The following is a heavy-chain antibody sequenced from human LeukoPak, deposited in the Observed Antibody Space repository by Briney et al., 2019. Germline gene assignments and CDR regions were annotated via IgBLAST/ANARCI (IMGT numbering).Heavy chain of an antibody. CDR1: GYTFTSYY. D-gene: IGHD2-15*01. CDR3: ARSPAYCSGSTCYGHNWFDP. Sequence: ASVKVSCKASGYTFTSYYMHWVRQAPGQGLEWMGISNPRGGSTSHAQKFQGRVTMTTDTSTSTVYMELSSLRSEDPAVYYCARSPAYCSGSTCYGHNWFDPWGQGTLVTVSS. V-gene: IGHV1-46*01. J-gene: IGHJ5*02. CDR2: SNPRGGST.